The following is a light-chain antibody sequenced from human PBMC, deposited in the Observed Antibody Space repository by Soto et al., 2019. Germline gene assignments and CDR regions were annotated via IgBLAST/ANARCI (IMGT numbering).Light chain of an antibody. CDR1: QSVSSD. V-gene: IGKV3-15*01. J-gene: IGKJ3*01. CDR3: QQYNNWPPIT. CDR2: RAS. Sequence: EIVMTHSPATLSVSPCERASLSFSASQSVSSDLAWYQQKPGQAPRLLIYRASIRATGIPARFSGSGSGTEFTLTITSLQSEDFAVYYCQQYNNWPPITFGPGTKVDI.